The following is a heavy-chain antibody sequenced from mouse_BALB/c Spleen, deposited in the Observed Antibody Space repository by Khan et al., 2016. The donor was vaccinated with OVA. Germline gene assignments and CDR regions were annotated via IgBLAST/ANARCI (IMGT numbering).Heavy chain of an antibody. CDR1: GYSITSGYR. J-gene: IGHJ1*01. V-gene: IGHV3-6*02. CDR2: ISYDGSN. CDR3: ARGGAVVPYWYFDV. Sequence: EVQLQESGPGLVKPSQSLSLTCSVTGYSITSGYRWNWIRQFPGNKLEWMGYISYDGSNNYNPSLKNRISITRDTSKNHFFLKLSSVTTGDTATYYWARGGAVVPYWYFDVWGAGTTVTVSS. D-gene: IGHD1-1*01.